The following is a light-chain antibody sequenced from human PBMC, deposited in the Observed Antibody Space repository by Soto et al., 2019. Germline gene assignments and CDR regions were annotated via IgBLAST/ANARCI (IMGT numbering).Light chain of an antibody. V-gene: IGLV2-18*02. CDR1: DGDVGTYNR. Sequence: QSALTQPPSVSGSPGQSVTISCTGADGDVGTYNRVSWYQQPPGTAPKLIIYEVSNRPSGVPDRFSGSKSGNTASLTISGLQAEDEADYYCNSYTSSTTPVVFGGGTKLTVL. CDR2: EVS. CDR3: NSYTSSTTPVV. J-gene: IGLJ2*01.